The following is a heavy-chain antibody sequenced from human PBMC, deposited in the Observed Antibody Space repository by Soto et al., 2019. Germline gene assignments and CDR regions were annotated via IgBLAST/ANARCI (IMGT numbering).Heavy chain of an antibody. CDR1: GFTFSSYA. V-gene: IGHV3-23*01. CDR3: AKDPGHWNDGGSDY. Sequence: GGSLRLSCAASGFTFSSYAMSWVRQAPGKGLEWVSGISGSSGSTYYADSVMGRFTMSRDNSKNTLYLQMNSLRAEVTAVYYCAKDPGHWNDGGSDYWGQGTLVTVSS. CDR2: ISGSSGST. D-gene: IGHD1-1*01. J-gene: IGHJ4*02.